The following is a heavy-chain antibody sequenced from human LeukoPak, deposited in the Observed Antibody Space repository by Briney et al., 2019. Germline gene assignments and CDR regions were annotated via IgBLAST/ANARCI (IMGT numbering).Heavy chain of an antibody. CDR2: ISYDGSNK. V-gene: IGHV3-30*03. CDR3: ARYCSSTSCYLGAFDM. D-gene: IGHD2-2*01. J-gene: IGHJ3*02. CDR1: GFTFSSYG. Sequence: GGSLRLSCAASGFTFSSYGMHWVRQAPGKGLEWVAVISYDGSNKYYADSVKGRFTISRDNSKNTLYLQMNSLRAEDTAVYYCARYCSSTSCYLGAFDMWGQGTMVTVAS.